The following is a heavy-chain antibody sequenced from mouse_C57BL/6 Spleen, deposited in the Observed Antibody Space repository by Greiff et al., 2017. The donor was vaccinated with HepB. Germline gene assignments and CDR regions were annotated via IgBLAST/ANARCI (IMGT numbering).Heavy chain of an antibody. CDR3: AGGSSLFFAY. V-gene: IGHV1-76*01. Sequence: QVQLQQSGAELVRPGASVKLSCKASGYTFTDYYINWVKQRPGQGLEWIARIYPGSGNTYYNEKFKGKATLTAEKSSSTAYMQLSSLTSEDSAVYFWAGGSSLFFAYWGQGTLVTVSA. J-gene: IGHJ3*01. CDR2: IYPGSGNT. D-gene: IGHD1-1*01. CDR1: GYTFTDYY.